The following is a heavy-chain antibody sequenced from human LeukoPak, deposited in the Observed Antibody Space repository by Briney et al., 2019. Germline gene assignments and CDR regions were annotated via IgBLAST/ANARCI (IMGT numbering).Heavy chain of an antibody. CDR1: GGTFSSYA. J-gene: IGHJ4*02. D-gene: IGHD3-3*01. V-gene: IGHV1-69*13. CDR3: ARQLWSGYYFDY. Sequence: ASVKVSCKASGGTFSSYAISWVRQAPGQGLEWMGGIIPIFGTANYAQKFQGRVTITADESTSTAYMELSSLRPEDTAVYYCARQLWSGYYFDYWGQGTLVTVSS. CDR2: IIPIFGTA.